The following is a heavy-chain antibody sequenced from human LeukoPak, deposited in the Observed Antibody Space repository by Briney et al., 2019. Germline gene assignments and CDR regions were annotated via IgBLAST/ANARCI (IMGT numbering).Heavy chain of an antibody. V-gene: IGHV3-73*01. CDR3: AGNYDSWTGLNY. Sequence: XGSLKLSCAASGFTFSGSAMDWVRQASGKGLEWVGHIGNKVSNYATEYAASLRGRFTISRDDSKDTAYLQVNSLKTEDTAVYYCAGNYDSWTGLNYWGQGTLVTVSS. CDR1: GFTFSGSA. D-gene: IGHD3-3*01. J-gene: IGHJ4*02. CDR2: IGNKVSNYAT.